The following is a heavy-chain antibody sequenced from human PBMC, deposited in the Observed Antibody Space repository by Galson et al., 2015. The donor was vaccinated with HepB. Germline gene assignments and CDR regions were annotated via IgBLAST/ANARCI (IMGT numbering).Heavy chain of an antibody. CDR3: ATDPQWLAYSPYYYYGMDV. V-gene: IGHV1-24*01. D-gene: IGHD6-19*01. J-gene: IGHJ6*02. CDR2: FDPEDGET. Sequence: SVKVSCKVSGYTLTELSMHWVRQAPGKGLEWMGGFDPEDGETIYAQKFQGRVTMTEDTSTDTAYIELSSLRSEDTAVYYCATDPQWLAYSPYYYYGMDVWGQRTPVTVS. CDR1: GYTLTELS.